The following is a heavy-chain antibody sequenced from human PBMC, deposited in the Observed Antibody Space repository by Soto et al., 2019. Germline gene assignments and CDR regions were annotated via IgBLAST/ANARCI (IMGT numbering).Heavy chain of an antibody. J-gene: IGHJ6*02. CDR3: SKDVTHNWNYVSPPIYAMDV. D-gene: IGHD1-7*01. V-gene: IGHV3-30*18. Sequence: PGGSLRLSCAASGFTFSNFGMHWVRQAPGKGLAWVAALAYERSNKYYADSVKGRFTISRDNSNNTLYLQMNSVRVEDTAVYYCSKDVTHNWNYVSPPIYAMDVWGQGTTVTVSS. CDR1: GFTFSNFG. CDR2: LAYERSNK.